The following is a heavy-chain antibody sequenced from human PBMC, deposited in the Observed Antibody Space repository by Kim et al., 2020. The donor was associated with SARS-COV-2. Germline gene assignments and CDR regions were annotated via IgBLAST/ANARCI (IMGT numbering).Heavy chain of an antibody. CDR1: GFTFSSYS. CDR2: ISSSSSTI. V-gene: IGHV3-48*02. D-gene: IGHD3-3*01. CDR3: ARVPGRDFWSGYYGAGGYFDY. J-gene: IGHJ4*02. Sequence: GGSLRLSCAASGFTFSSYSMNWVRQAPGKGLEWVSYISSSSSTIYYADSVKGRFTISRDNAKNSLYLQMNSLRDEYTAVYYCARVPGRDFWSGYYGAGGYFDYWGQGTLVTVSS.